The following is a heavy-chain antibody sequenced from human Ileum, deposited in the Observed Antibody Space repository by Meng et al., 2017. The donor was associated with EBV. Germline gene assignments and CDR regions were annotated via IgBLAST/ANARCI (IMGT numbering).Heavy chain of an antibody. CDR1: DDSIRSNW. J-gene: IGHJ4*02. V-gene: IGHV4-4*02. CDR3: ARGEDYTWDV. D-gene: IGHD3-16*01. Sequence: QVQLQESGPGRVKPSGTLSLTCSVSDDSIRSNWWSWVRQPPGTGLEWIGESRYAGSTNDNRARKRRGTRAGDKTNNKHAQNKSSVTAADTAIYYCARGEDYTWDVWGQGTLVTVSS. CDR2: SRYAGST.